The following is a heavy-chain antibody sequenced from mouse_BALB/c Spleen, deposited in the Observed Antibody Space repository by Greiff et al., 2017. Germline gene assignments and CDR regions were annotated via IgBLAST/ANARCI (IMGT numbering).Heavy chain of an antibody. V-gene: IGHV5-4*02. CDR3: ARGAITTRAMDY. Sequence: EVKLVESGGGLVKPGGSLKLSCAASGFTFSDYYMYWVRQTPEKRLEWVATISDGGSYTYYPDSVKGRFTISRDNARNILYLQMSSLRSEDTAMYYCARGAITTRAMDYWGQGTSVTVSS. J-gene: IGHJ4*01. D-gene: IGHD1-1*01. CDR2: ISDGGSYT. CDR1: GFTFSDYY.